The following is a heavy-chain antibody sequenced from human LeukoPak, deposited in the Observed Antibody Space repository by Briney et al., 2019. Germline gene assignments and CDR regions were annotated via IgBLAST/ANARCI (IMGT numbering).Heavy chain of an antibody. V-gene: IGHV4-4*07. J-gene: IGHJ6*03. CDR2: IYTSEST. CDR3: AREGDYGDYSKSFYYMDV. Sequence: SETLSLTCTVSGGYIGSYYWSWIRQPAGKGLEWIGRIYTSESTDYNPSLKGRVTMSVDMSTSQFSLRLTSVTAADTAVYYCAREGDYGDYSKSFYYMDVWGKGTAVTVSS. D-gene: IGHD4-17*01. CDR1: GGYIGSYY.